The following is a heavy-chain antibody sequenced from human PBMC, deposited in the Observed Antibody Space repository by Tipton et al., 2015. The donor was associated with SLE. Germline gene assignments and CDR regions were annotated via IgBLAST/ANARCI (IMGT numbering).Heavy chain of an antibody. CDR2: IYHSGST. J-gene: IGHJ6*02. D-gene: IGHD1-14*01. Sequence: TLSLTCAVSGGSISSGGYSWSWIRQPPGKGLEWIGYIYHSGSTYYNPSLKSRVTISVDRSKNQFSLKLSSVTAADTAVYYCARGRNTRVYYYYYGMDVWGQGTTVTVSS. CDR1: GGSISSGGYS. CDR3: ARGRNTRVYYYYYGMDV. V-gene: IGHV4-30-2*01.